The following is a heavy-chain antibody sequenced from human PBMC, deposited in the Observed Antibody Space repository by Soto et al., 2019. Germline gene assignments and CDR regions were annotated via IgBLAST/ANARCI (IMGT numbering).Heavy chain of an antibody. CDR1: GGSISSGGYY. Sequence: SETLSLTCTVSGGSISSGGYYWSWIRQHPGKGLEWIGYIYYSGSTYYNPSLKSRVTISVDSSKTQFSLKLSSVTAADTAVYYCARGCGRGYCDLPLHGGTSFGNIRFDPWGQGTLVTVSS. V-gene: IGHV4-31*03. J-gene: IGHJ5*02. CDR2: IYYSGST. D-gene: IGHD3-22*01. CDR3: ARGCGRGYCDLPLHGGTSFGNIRFDP.